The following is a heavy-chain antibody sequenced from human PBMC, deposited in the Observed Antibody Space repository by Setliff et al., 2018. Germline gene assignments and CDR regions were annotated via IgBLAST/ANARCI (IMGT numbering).Heavy chain of an antibody. CDR2: ISSSGSTI. J-gene: IGHJ4*02. CDR1: GFTFSSYE. Sequence: GESLRLSCAASGFTFSSYEMNWVRQAPGKGLEWVSYISSSGSTIYYADSVKGRFTISRDNAKNSLYLQMNSLRAEDTAVYYCARGGKRWLQFFDYWGQGTLVTVSS. V-gene: IGHV3-48*03. D-gene: IGHD5-12*01. CDR3: ARGGKRWLQFFDY.